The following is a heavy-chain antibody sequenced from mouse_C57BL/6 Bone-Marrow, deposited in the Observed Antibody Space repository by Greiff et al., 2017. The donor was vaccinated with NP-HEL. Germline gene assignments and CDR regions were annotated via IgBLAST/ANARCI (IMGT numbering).Heavy chain of an antibody. D-gene: IGHD2-2*01. J-gene: IGHJ2*01. CDR1: GFNINDYC. CDR3: TASYYGNDSE. CDR2: IDPEVGDT. V-gene: IGHV14-1*01. Sequence: EVQLQQSGAELVRPGASVKLSCTASGFNINDYCMHWVKQRPEQGLEWIGRIDPEVGDTEYDPKFQGKATLTADTSSNTAYMQLSSLTSEDTAVYYCTASYYGNDSEWGQCNTLTVSS.